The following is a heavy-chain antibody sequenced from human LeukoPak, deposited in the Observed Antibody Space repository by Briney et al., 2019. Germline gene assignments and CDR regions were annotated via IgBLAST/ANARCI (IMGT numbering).Heavy chain of an antibody. Sequence: ASVKVSCKASGYTLTSYYMHWVRQAPGQGLEWMGIINPSGGSTSYAQKFQGRVTMTRDTSTSTVYMELSSLRSEDTAVYYCARTIPIAPAAAGALGYWGQGTLVTVSS. CDR3: ARTIPIAPAAAGALGY. CDR2: INPSGGST. CDR1: GYTLTSYY. V-gene: IGHV1-46*01. D-gene: IGHD2-2*01. J-gene: IGHJ4*02.